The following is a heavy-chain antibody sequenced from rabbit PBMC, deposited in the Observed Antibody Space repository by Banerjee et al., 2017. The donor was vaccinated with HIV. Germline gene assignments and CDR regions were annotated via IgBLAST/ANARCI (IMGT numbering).Heavy chain of an antibody. Sequence: QEQLEESGGGLVKPGGSLKLFCKASGLDFSSSHWICWVRQAPGKGLEWIGCIYAGSSGSTYYASWAKGRFTISKTSSTTVTLQMTSLTAADTATYFCARDQYGGYGYVFNLWGQGTLVTVS. CDR2: IYAGSSGST. V-gene: IGHV1S45*01. CDR3: ARDQYGGYGYVFNL. D-gene: IGHD6-1*01. CDR1: GLDFSSSHW. J-gene: IGHJ4*01.